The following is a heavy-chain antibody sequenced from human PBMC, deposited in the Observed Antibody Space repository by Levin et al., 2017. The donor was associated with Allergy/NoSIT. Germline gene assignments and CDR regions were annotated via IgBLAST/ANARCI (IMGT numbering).Heavy chain of an antibody. D-gene: IGHD5-12*01. CDR2: IIPIFGTA. Sequence: SVKVSCKASGGTFSSYAISWVRQAPGQGLEWMGGIIPIFGTANYAQKFKGRVTITADKSTSTAYMELSSLRSEDTAVYYCASTANYIARYAFDIWGQGTMVTVSS. J-gene: IGHJ3*02. CDR1: GGTFSSYA. CDR3: ASTANYIARYAFDI. V-gene: IGHV1-69*06.